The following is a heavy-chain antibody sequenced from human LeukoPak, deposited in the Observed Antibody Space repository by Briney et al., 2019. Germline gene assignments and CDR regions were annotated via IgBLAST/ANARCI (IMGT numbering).Heavy chain of an antibody. CDR3: ARWGIAAAGTSPPPHYFDY. D-gene: IGHD6-13*01. CDR1: GDSISSGSYY. Sequence: SETLSLTCTVSGDSISSGSYYWSWIRQPAGKGLEWIGRIYASGTTNYNPSLESRVTISVDTSKNQFSLKLSSVTAADTAVYYCARWGIAAAGTSPPPHYFDYWGQGTLVTVSS. J-gene: IGHJ4*02. CDR2: IYASGTT. V-gene: IGHV4-61*02.